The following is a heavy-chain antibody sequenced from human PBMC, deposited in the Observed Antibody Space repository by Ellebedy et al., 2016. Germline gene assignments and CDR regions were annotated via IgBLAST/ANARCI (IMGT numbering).Heavy chain of an antibody. D-gene: IGHD3-16*02. V-gene: IGHV1-69*04. J-gene: IGHJ4*02. Sequence: ASVKVSCKASGYTFSSYGISWVRQAPGQGLEWMGRIIPILGIANYAQKFQGRLTITADKSTNTAYMELSSLRSDDTAVYYCARDSRVTFGGLIVYFDFWGQGTLVTVSS. CDR3: ARDSRVTFGGLIVYFDF. CDR2: IIPILGIA. CDR1: GYTFSSYG.